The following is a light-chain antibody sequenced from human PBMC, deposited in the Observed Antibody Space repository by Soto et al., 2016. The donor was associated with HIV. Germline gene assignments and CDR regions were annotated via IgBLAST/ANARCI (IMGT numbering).Light chain of an antibody. CDR2: QDT. V-gene: IGLV3-1*01. CDR1: ELGDKY. Sequence: SYELTQPPSVSVSPGQTASVTCSGDELGDKYACWYQQKPGQSPVLVIYQDTKRPSGIPERFSGSNSGNTATLTISGTQAMDEADYYCQAWDTSTVVFG. J-gene: IGLJ2*01. CDR3: QAWDTSTVV.